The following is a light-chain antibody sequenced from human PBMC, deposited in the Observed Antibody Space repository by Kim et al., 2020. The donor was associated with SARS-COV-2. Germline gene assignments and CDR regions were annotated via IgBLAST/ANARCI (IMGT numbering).Light chain of an antibody. J-gene: IGKJ4*01. V-gene: IGKV1D-12*01. CDR3: QQASTFPLT. CDR2: AAS. CDR1: QNISSW. Sequence: SASVGARVTITCRASQNISSWLAWYQHKPGKAPKLLIYAASNLHTGVPSRFSGIGSGTDFTLIISSLQPEDFTTYFCQQASTFPLTFGGGTKLEI.